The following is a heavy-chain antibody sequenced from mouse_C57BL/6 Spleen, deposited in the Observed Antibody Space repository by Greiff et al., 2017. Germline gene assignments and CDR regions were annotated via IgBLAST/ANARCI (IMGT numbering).Heavy chain of an antibody. V-gene: IGHV5-17*01. CDR2: ISSGSSTI. D-gene: IGHD1-1*01. CDR1: GFTFSDYG. CDR3: ARGPSDGSSYEWFAY. J-gene: IGHJ3*01. Sequence: DVMLVESGGGLVKPGGSLKLSCAASGFTFSDYGMHWVRQAPEKGLEWVAYISSGSSTIYYADTVKGRFTISRDTAKNTLFLQMTSLRSEDTAMYYCARGPSDGSSYEWFAYWGQGTLVTVSA.